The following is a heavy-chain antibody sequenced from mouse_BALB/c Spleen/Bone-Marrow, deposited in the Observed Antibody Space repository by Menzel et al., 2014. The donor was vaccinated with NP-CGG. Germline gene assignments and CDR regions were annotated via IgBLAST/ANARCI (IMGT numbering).Heavy chain of an antibody. CDR3: TRKLPAMDY. CDR2: IYPGNNDT. D-gene: IGHD1-1*01. CDR1: GYSFTTFW. Sequence: EVQLQQSGTVLARPGASVKMSCKASGYSFTTFWMRWVKQRPGQGLEWIGAIYPGNNDTSYNQKFKGKAKLTAVTSASTAYMELSSLTNEDSAVYYCTRKLPAMDYWGQGTSLTVSS. V-gene: IGHV1-5*01. J-gene: IGHJ4*01.